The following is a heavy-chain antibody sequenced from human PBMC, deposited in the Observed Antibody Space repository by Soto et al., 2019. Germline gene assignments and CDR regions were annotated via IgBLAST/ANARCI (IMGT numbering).Heavy chain of an antibody. CDR3: AKTTVTTPYYGMEV. V-gene: IGHV4-4*02. CDR2: IYHSGST. Sequence: SETLSLTCAFSVVSISSSNWWRWVRQPPGKGLEWIGEIYHSGSTNYNPSLKSRVTISVDKSKNQFSLKLSSVTAADTAVYYCAKTTVTTPYYGMEVWGQGTTVIVSS. J-gene: IGHJ6*01. D-gene: IGHD4-17*01. CDR1: VVSISSSNW.